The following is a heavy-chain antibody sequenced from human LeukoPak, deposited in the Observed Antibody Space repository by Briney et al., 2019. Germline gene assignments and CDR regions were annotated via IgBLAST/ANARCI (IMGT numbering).Heavy chain of an antibody. CDR3: ARGLFYSVSGTYYNVGRVFNY. CDR2: INPNSGGT. Sequence: GASVKVSCKASGYTFTGYYMHWVRQAPGQGLEWMGWINPNSGGTNYAQKFQGRVTMTRDTSISTAYMELTSLRSDDTAVYYCARGLFYSVSGTYYNVGRVFNYWGQGTLVTVSS. J-gene: IGHJ4*02. V-gene: IGHV1-2*02. D-gene: IGHD3-10*01. CDR1: GYTFTGYY.